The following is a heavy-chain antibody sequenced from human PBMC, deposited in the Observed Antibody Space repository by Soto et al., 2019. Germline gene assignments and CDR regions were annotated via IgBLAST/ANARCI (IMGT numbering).Heavy chain of an antibody. D-gene: IGHD1-1*01. CDR2: IYYSGST. V-gene: IGHV4-39*01. CDR3: ARAKWYTTNWFDP. J-gene: IGHJ5*02. CDR1: GGSISSSSYY. Sequence: SETLSLTCTVSGGSISSSSYYWGWIRQPPGKGLEWIGSIYYSGSTYYNPSLKSRVTISVDTSKNQFSLKLSSVTAADTAVYYCARAKWYTTNWFDPWGQGTLVTVSS.